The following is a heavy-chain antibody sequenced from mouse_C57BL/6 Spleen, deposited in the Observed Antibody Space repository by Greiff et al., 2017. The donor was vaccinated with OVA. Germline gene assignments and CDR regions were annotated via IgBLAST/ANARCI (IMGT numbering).Heavy chain of an antibody. Sequence: EVHLVESGPGLVKPSQSLSLTCSVTGYSITSGYYWNWIRQFPGNKLEWMGYISYDGSNNYNPSLKNRISITRDTSKNQFFLKLNSVTTEDTATYYCAREGDYDVAYWGQGTLVTVSA. CDR3: AREGDYDVAY. CDR2: ISYDGSN. J-gene: IGHJ3*01. V-gene: IGHV3-6*01. CDR1: GYSITSGYY. D-gene: IGHD2-4*01.